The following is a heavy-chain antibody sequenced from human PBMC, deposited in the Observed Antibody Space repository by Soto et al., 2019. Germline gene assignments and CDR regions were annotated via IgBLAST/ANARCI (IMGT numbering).Heavy chain of an antibody. CDR3: TTQPLGTRTYSSRWYFDY. CDR2: IKSKTDGGTT. V-gene: IGHV3-15*01. D-gene: IGHD6-19*01. Sequence: EVQLVESGGGLVKPGGSLRLSCAASGFTFSNAWMSWVRQAPGKGLEWVGRIKSKTDGGTTDYAAPVKGRFTISRDDSKNTLYLQMNSLKTEDAAVYYCTTQPLGTRTYSSRWYFDYWGQGTLVTVSS. CDR1: GFTFSNAW. J-gene: IGHJ4*02.